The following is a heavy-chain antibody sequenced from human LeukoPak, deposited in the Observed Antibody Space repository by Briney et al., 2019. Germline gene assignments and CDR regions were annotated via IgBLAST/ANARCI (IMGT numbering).Heavy chain of an antibody. CDR2: MNPNSGNT. CDR3: ARIWANCGGDCYSEEAFDI. Sequence: ASVKVSCKASGYTFTSYYMHWVRQAPGQGLEWMGWMNPNSGNTGYAQKFQGRVTMTRNTSISTAYMELNSLGFEDTAVYYCARIWANCGGDCYSEEAFDIWGQGTMVAVSS. V-gene: IGHV1-8*02. D-gene: IGHD2-21*02. J-gene: IGHJ3*02. CDR1: GYTFTSYY.